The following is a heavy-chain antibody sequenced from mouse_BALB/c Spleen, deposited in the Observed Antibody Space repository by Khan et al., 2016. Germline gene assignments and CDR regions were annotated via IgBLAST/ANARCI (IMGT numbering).Heavy chain of an antibody. V-gene: IGHV9-3-1*01. CDR2: INTYIGEP. CDR3: ASVGDYEGFTY. D-gene: IGHD2-13*01. Sequence: QIQLVQSGPELKKPGETVKISCKASGYTFTNYGMNWVKQAPGKGLKWMGWINTYIGEPTYADDFKGRFAFSLETSASTAYLTIYNLKKDDTATXFCASVGDYEGFTYWCQGPLVTVSA. J-gene: IGHJ3*01. CDR1: GYTFTNYG.